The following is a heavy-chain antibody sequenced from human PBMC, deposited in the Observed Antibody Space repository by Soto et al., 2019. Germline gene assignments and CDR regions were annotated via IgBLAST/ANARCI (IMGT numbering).Heavy chain of an antibody. V-gene: IGHV1-69*06. CDR2: IIPIFGTA. D-gene: IGHD5-18*01. CDR3: ATLGGTAMVKIDY. Sequence: QVQLVQSGAEVKKPGSSVQVACKASGGTFSSYAISWVRQAPGQGLEWMGGIIPIFGTANYAQKFQGRVTITADKSTSTAYLELSILRSDDTAVYYCATLGGTAMVKIDYWGQGTLGTVAS. CDR1: GGTFSSYA. J-gene: IGHJ4*02.